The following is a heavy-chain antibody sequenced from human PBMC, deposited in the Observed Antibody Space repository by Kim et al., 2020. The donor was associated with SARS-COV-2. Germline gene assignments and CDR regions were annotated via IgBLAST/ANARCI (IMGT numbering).Heavy chain of an antibody. V-gene: IGHV3-23*01. D-gene: IGHD2-2*01. CDR2: IVITADNT. CDR3: TKRTSGAWPFDY. J-gene: IGHJ4*02. CDR1: GFTVTSYA. Sequence: WGSLRLSCEASGFTVTSYARTLVRHAPLQGREWVATIVITADNTYNADSVKVRFTISRDNSQDTLFLHMNSLRAEDTAVYYCTKRTSGAWPFDYWGQGTLVTGSS.